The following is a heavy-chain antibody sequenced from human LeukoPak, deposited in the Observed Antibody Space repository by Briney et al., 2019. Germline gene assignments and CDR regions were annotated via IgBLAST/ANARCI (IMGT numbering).Heavy chain of an antibody. D-gene: IGHD3-22*01. J-gene: IGHJ3*02. CDR3: ARHDSSGPYNAFDI. CDR1: GGSFSIYY. CDR2: IYTSGST. Sequence: WETLSLTCTVSGGSFSIYYWTWIRQPAGKGLEWIGRIYTSGSTNYNPSLKSRVTISVDTSKNQFSLKLTSVTAADTAVYYCARHDSSGPYNAFDIWGQGTMVTVSS. V-gene: IGHV4-4*07.